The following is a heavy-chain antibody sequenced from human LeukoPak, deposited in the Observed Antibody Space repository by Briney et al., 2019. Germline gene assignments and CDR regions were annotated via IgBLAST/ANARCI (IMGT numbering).Heavy chain of an antibody. J-gene: IGHJ6*04. V-gene: IGHV3-48*03. CDR2: ISSSGSTI. D-gene: IGHD1-1*01. Sequence: PGRSLRLSCAASGFTFSSYEMNWVRQAPAKGLEWVSYISSSGSTIYYADSLKGRFTISRDNAKNSLYLQMNSLRAEDTAVYYCARDPRLSTGTTGYYYYYGMHVWGKGTTVTVSS. CDR3: ARDPRLSTGTTGYYYYYGMHV. CDR1: GFTFSSYE.